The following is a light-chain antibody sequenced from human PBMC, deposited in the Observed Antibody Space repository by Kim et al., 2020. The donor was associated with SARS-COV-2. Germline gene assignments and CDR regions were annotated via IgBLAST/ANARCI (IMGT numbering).Light chain of an antibody. CDR2: AAS. V-gene: IGKV1-8*01. CDR3: QQYYSYPRT. CDR1: QGISSY. J-gene: IGKJ1*01. Sequence: AATGDRVTITCRARQGISSYLAWYQQKPGKAPKHLIYAASTLQSGVPSRFSGSGSGTDFTLTISCLQSEDFATYYCQQYYSYPRTFGQGTKVDIK.